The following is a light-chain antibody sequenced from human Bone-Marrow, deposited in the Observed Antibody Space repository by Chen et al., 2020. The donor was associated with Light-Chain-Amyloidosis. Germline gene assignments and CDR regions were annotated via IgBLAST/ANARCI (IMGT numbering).Light chain of an antibody. V-gene: IGLV3-21*02. J-gene: IGLJ3*02. CDR2: DDS. CDR3: QVWDRGSDRPV. CDR1: NIGSTS. Sequence: SYVLTQPSSVSVAPGQTATIACGGNNIGSTSVHWYQQTPGPAPLLVVYDDSDRPSGIPERLSGSSSGNTATLTSSRGEAGDESDYYCQVWDRGSDRPVFGGGTKLTVL.